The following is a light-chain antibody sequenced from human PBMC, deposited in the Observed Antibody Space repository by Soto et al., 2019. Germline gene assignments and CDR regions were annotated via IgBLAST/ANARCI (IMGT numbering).Light chain of an antibody. J-gene: IGKJ4*01. Sequence: EIVLTQSPATLSLSPGERATLSCRASQSISSYLAWYQQKPGQALRLLIYDASNRATGIPARFSGGGTGTDFTLTISSLEPEDFAVYYCQQRGNWPPTFGGGTKVEIK. CDR1: QSISSY. CDR2: DAS. V-gene: IGKV3-11*01. CDR3: QQRGNWPPT.